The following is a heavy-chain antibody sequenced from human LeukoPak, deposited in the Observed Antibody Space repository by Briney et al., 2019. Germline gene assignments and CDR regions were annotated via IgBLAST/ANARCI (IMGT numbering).Heavy chain of an antibody. D-gene: IGHD3-3*01. CDR1: GFTFSNAW. V-gene: IGHV3-15*01. Sequence: GGSLRLSCAASGFTFSNAWMSWVRQAPGKGLEWVGRIKSKTDGGTTDYAAPVKGRFTISRDDSKNTLYLQMNSLKTEDTAVYYCTTGGDFWSGYSLQHWGQGTLVTVSS. CDR2: IKSKTDGGTT. J-gene: IGHJ1*01. CDR3: TTGGDFWSGYSLQH.